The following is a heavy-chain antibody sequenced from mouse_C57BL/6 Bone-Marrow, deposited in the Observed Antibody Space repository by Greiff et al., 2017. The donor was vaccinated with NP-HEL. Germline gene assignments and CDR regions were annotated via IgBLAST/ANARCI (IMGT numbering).Heavy chain of an antibody. CDR3: AGMGIYDGYLYYFDY. CDR2: SRNKANDYTT. V-gene: IGHV7-1*01. J-gene: IGHJ2*01. D-gene: IGHD2-3*01. Sequence: EVMLVESGGGLVQSGRSLRLSCATSGFTFSDFYMEWVRQAPGKGLEWIAASRNKANDYTTEYSASVKGRLIVSRDTSQSILYLQMNALRAEDTAIYYCAGMGIYDGYLYYFDYWGQGTTLTVSS. CDR1: GFTFSDFY.